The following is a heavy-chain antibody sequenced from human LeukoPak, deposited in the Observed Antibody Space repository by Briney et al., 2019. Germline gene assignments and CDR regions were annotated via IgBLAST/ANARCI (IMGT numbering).Heavy chain of an antibody. CDR3: ARSRPGYSYAIPAFPFDY. CDR1: GYTFTSYY. D-gene: IGHD5-18*01. Sequence: GASVKVSCKASGYTFTSYYMHWVRQAPGHGLEWMGIINPSGGSTSYAQKFRGRVTMTRDTSTSTVYMELSSLRSEDTAVYYCARSRPGYSYAIPAFPFDYWGQGTLVTVSS. CDR2: INPSGGST. J-gene: IGHJ4*02. V-gene: IGHV1-46*01.